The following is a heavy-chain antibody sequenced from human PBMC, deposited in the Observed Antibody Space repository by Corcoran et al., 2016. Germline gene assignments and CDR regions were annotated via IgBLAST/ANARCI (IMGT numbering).Heavy chain of an antibody. CDR3: ARDGTPHSYDYALDV. CDR2: ISSSSSTI. CDR1: GFTFSSYS. D-gene: IGHD1-26*01. V-gene: IGHV3-48*02. Sequence: EVQLMESGGGLVRPGGSLRLSCAASGFTFSSYSMNWVRQAPGKGLEWVPYISSSSSTIYYADSVKGRFIISRENAKNSLFLQMNSLRDEDTAVYYCARDGTPHSYDYALDVWGQGTTVTVSS. J-gene: IGHJ6*02.